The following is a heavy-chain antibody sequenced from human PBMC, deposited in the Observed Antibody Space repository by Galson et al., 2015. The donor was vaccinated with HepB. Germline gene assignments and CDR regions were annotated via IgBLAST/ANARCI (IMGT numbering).Heavy chain of an antibody. V-gene: IGHV4-59*01. CDR1: GGSISSYY. Sequence: ETLSLTCTVSGGSISSYYWSWIRQPPGKGLEWIGYIYYSGSTNYNPSLKSRVTISVDTSKNQFSLKLSSVTAADTAVYYCARDPYYYGMDVWGQGTTVTVSS. J-gene: IGHJ6*02. CDR2: IYYSGST. CDR3: ARDPYYYGMDV.